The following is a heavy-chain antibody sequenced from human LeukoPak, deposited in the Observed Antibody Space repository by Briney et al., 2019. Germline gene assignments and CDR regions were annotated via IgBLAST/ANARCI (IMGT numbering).Heavy chain of an antibody. V-gene: IGHV4-59*01. CDR1: GGSISSYY. J-gene: IGHJ6*03. Sequence: PSETLSLTCTVSGGSISSYYWSWIRQPPGKGLEWIGYIYYSGSTNYNPSLKSRVTISVDTSKNQFSLKLSSVTAADTAVYYCARDQKQPGYYYMDVWGKGTTVTVSS. CDR2: IYYSGST. CDR3: ARDQKQPGYYYMDV. D-gene: IGHD6-13*01.